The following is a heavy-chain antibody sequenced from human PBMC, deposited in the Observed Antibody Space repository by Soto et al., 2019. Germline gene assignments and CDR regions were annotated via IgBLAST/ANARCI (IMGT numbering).Heavy chain of an antibody. V-gene: IGHV4-59*02. CDR1: GASVSHGY. D-gene: IGHD3-22*01. CDR3: ARSYYDSTGFAVDP. Sequence: QMQLQASGPGLVKPSETLSLTCNVSGASVSHGYWSWIRQPPGKALEWIGFMYFGGSFNYNRSLTGRATISVETSKNQFSMKLTSVTASDTAVYYCARSYYDSTGFAVDPWGQGTLVTVSS. CDR2: MYFGGSF. J-gene: IGHJ5*02.